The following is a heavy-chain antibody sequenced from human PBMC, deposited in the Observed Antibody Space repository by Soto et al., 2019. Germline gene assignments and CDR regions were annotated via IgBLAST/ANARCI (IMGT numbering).Heavy chain of an antibody. V-gene: IGHV1-69*13. CDR3: ARASSGHLTTLGWWFDP. CDR2: IIPIFGTA. Sequence: SVKVSCKASGGTFSSYAISWVRQAPGQGLEWMGGIIPIFGTANYAQKFQGRVTITADESTSTAYMELSSLRSEDTAVYYCARASSGHLTTLGWWFDPWGQGTLVTVSS. J-gene: IGHJ5*02. CDR1: GGTFSSYA. D-gene: IGHD3-22*01.